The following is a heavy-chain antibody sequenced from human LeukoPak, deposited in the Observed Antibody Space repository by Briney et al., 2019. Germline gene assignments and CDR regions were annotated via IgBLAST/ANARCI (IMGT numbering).Heavy chain of an antibody. CDR3: ARSLDYYFYYMGV. Sequence: PSETLSLTCTVSGGSITSSSHHWGWVRQPPGKGLEWIASISYSGNTYSNPSLKSRVTISVDTSKNHFSLKLTSVTAADTAVFYCARSLDYYFYYMGVWGKGTTVIVSS. V-gene: IGHV4-39*02. J-gene: IGHJ6*03. CDR2: ISYSGNT. CDR1: GGSITSSSHH.